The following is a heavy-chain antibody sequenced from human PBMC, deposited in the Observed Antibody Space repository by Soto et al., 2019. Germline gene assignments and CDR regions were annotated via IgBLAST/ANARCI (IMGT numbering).Heavy chain of an antibody. CDR2: MNSDGSNT. CDR3: ARGRSGTSAMDC. V-gene: IGHV3-74*02. J-gene: IGHJ4*02. D-gene: IGHD1-26*01. CDR1: GFTFSSYW. Sequence: EVQLWESGGGLVQPGVSLRLSCAVSGFTFSSYWMHWVLQAPGKGLVWVSRMNSDGSNTNYANSVKGRFTISRDNAMNTLYMKMNSLRADDTAVYYCARGRSGTSAMDCWGQGILVSVSS.